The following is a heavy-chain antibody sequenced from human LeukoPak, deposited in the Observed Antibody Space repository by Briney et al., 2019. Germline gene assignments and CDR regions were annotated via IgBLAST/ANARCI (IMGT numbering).Heavy chain of an antibody. Sequence: PSETLSLTCTVSGGSISGNYWSWIRQPPGKGLEWIGYIYSSGGTNYSPSLKSRVTISVDISKNQFSLKLNSVTAADTAVYYCARTRSSGTCDYWGQGTLVTVSS. CDR3: ARTRSSGTCDY. J-gene: IGHJ4*02. V-gene: IGHV4-59*01. CDR2: IYSSGGT. CDR1: GGSISGNY. D-gene: IGHD1-26*01.